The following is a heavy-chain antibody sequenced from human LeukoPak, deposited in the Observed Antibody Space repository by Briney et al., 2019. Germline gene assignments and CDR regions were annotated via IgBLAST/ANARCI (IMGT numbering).Heavy chain of an antibody. Sequence: PSETLSLTCSVSGGSIRTSYWSWIRQPAGKGLEWIGIIYPSGSTNFNPSLKSRVTMSVDTSKNQFSLKLSSVTAADTAVYYCARVRWLPSYYYGMDVWGQGTTVTVSS. J-gene: IGHJ6*02. CDR3: ARVRWLPSYYYGMDV. CDR2: IYPSGST. CDR1: GGSIRTSY. D-gene: IGHD5-12*01. V-gene: IGHV4-4*07.